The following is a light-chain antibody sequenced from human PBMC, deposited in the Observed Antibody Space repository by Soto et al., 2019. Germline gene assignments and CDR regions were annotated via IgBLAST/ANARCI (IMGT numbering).Light chain of an antibody. CDR3: SSYTSSSTYV. J-gene: IGLJ1*01. CDR1: SSDVGGYNY. CDR2: DVS. V-gene: IGLV2-14*01. Sequence: ALTQPASVSGAPGQSIALSCPGTSSDVGGYNYVSWYQQHPGEAPKLMVYDVSNRPSGVSNRFSGSKSGNTASLTISGLQAEDEADYYCSSYTSSSTYVFGTGTKVTVL.